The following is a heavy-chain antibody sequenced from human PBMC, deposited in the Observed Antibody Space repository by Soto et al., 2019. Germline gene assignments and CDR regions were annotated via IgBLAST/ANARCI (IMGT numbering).Heavy chain of an antibody. Sequence: GGSLRLSCAASGFTFSSYWMSWVRQAPGKGLEWVANIKQDGSEKYYVDSVKGRFTISRDNTKNSLYLQMNSLRAEDTAVYYCARDLGGTSRSKRSAGYYYGMDVWGQGTTVTVSS. J-gene: IGHJ6*02. D-gene: IGHD1-1*01. CDR3: ARDLGGTSRSKRSAGYYYGMDV. CDR1: GFTFSSYW. CDR2: IKQDGSEK. V-gene: IGHV3-7*01.